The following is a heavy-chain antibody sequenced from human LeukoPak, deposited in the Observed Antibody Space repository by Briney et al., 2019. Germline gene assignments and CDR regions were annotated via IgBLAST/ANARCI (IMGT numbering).Heavy chain of an antibody. V-gene: IGHV1-69*13. CDR2: IIPIFGTA. CDR1: GGTFSSYA. CDR3: ATAYGGTLDY. Sequence: PVKVSCKASGGTFSSYAISWVRQAHGQGLEWMGGIIPIFGTANYAQKFQGRVTITADESTSTAYMELSSLRSEDTAVYYCATAYGGTLDYWGQGTLVTVSS. D-gene: IGHD4/OR15-4a*01. J-gene: IGHJ4*02.